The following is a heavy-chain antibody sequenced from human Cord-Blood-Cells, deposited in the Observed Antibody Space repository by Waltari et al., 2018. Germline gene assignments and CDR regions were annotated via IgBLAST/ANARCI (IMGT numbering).Heavy chain of an antibody. CDR2: IYRGGST. Sequence: EVQLVESGGGLIQPGGSLRLSCAASGFTVSSNSMSWVRQAPGKGLEVVSVIYRGGSTYYADSVKGRFTSSRDNAKNTLYLQMNSLRAEDTAVYYCARSYSNYYYYGMDVWGQGTTVTVSS. J-gene: IGHJ6*02. D-gene: IGHD4-4*01. CDR1: GFTVSSNS. CDR3: ARSYSNYYYYGMDV. V-gene: IGHV3-53*01.